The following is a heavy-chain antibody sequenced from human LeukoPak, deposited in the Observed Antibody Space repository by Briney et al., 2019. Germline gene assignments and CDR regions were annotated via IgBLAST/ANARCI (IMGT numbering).Heavy chain of an antibody. CDR2: IYYSGST. Sequence: PSETLSLTCTVSGGSISSSSYYWGWIRQPPGKGLEWIGSIYYSGSTYYNPSLKSRVTISVDTSKNQFSLKLSSVTAADTAVYYCARPYYDFWRLGWFDPWGQGTLVTVSS. V-gene: IGHV4-39*01. D-gene: IGHD3-3*01. CDR1: GGSISSSSYY. J-gene: IGHJ5*02. CDR3: ARPYYDFWRLGWFDP.